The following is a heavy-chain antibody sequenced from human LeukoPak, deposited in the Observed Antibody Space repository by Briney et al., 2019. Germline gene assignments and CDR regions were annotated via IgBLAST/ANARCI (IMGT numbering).Heavy chain of an antibody. CDR2: VYYSGSS. CDR3: ARARPGYNHMDV. Sequence: SETLSFTCNVSGDSISRGYYLGWIRQSPGKGLEWIGNVYYSGSSYFNPSLKSRVTLSADQSQNQFSMKLTSLPAADTAVYYCARARPGYNHMDVWGKGTAVTVTS. J-gene: IGHJ6*03. V-gene: IGHV4-38-2*02. CDR1: GDSISRGYY.